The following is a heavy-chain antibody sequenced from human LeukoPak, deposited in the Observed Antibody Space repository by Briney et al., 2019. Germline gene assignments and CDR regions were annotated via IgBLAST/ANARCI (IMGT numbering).Heavy chain of an antibody. CDR3: AKTYYDFWSGYPPFDY. Sequence: GWSLRLSCAASGFTFSSYAMSWVRQAPGKGLEWVSAISGSGGSTYYADSAKGRLTISRDNSKNTLYLQMNSLRAEDTAVYYCAKTYYDFWSGYPPFDYWGQGTLVTVSS. D-gene: IGHD3-3*01. V-gene: IGHV3-23*01. CDR1: GFTFSSYA. J-gene: IGHJ4*02. CDR2: ISGSGGST.